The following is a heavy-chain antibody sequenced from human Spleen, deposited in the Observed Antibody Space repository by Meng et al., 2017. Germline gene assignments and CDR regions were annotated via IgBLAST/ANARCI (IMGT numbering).Heavy chain of an antibody. CDR3: ATDRSMLRGVIDY. J-gene: IGHJ4*02. V-gene: IGHV3-15*04. D-gene: IGHD3-10*01. CDR1: GFTFSNAW. CDR2: IESQADGGTT. Sequence: GESLKISCTASGFTFSNAWMNWVRQAPGEGLEWVGHIESQADGGTTDYAAPVKGRFTISRDDSKNTLYLQMNSLKTEDTAVYYCATDRSMLRGVIDYWGQGTLVTVSS.